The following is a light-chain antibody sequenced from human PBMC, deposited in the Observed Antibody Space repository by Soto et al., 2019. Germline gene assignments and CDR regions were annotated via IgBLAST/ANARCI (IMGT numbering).Light chain of an antibody. J-gene: IGKJ5*01. CDR3: QQRSNWPPVT. CDR2: DAS. V-gene: IGKV3-11*01. CDR1: QSVSSY. Sequence: EIVLTQSPATLSLSPGERATLSCRASQSVSSYLAWYQQKPGQGPRLLIYDASNRATGIPARFSGSGSGTDFTLTISSLEPEDFPVYYCQQRSNWPPVTFGQGTRLEIK.